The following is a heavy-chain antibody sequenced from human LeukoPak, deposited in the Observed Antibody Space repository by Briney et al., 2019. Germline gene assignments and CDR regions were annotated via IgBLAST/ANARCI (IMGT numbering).Heavy chain of an antibody. CDR2: ISYDGSKK. Sequence: PGGSLRLSCAASGFTFSSYGMHWVRQAPGKGLEWVAVISYDGSKKYYADSVKGRFTISRDNSKNTLYLQMNSLRAEDTAVYYCAKAPRSRRPMGGPYYFDYWGQGTLVTVSS. CDR1: GFTFSSYG. V-gene: IGHV3-30*18. D-gene: IGHD3-16*01. J-gene: IGHJ4*02. CDR3: AKAPRSRRPMGGPYYFDY.